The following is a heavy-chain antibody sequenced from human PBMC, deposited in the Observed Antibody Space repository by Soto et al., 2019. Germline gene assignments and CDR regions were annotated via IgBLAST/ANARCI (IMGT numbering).Heavy chain of an antibody. Sequence: GGSLRLSCAASGFTFSSYSMNWVRQAPGKGLEWVSSISSSSSYIYYADSVKGRFTISRDNAKNSLYLQMNSLRAEDTALYYCAKDREGYYYSYMDVWGKGTTVTVSS. J-gene: IGHJ6*03. D-gene: IGHD3-3*01. CDR1: GFTFSSYS. V-gene: IGHV3-21*04. CDR2: ISSSSSYI. CDR3: AKDREGYYYSYMDV.